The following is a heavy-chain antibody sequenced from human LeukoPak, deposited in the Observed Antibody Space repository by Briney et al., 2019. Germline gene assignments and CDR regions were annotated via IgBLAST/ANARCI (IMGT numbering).Heavy chain of an antibody. Sequence: PSETLSLTCTVSGGSISSYYWSWIRQPPGKGLEWIGYIYYSGSTNYNPSLKSRVTISVDTSKNQFSLKLSSVTAADTAVYYCARLVYDCYFDYWGQGTLVTVSS. CDR2: IYYSGST. J-gene: IGHJ4*02. V-gene: IGHV4-59*08. CDR3: ARLVYDCYFDY. CDR1: GGSISSYY. D-gene: IGHD2-8*01.